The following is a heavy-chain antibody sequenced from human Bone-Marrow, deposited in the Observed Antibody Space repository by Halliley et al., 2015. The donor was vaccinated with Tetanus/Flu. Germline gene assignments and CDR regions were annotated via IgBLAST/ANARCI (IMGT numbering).Heavy chain of an antibody. Sequence: GDTFYADSVKGRFTMSREKAKNSVFLQMNSLRVGDTAVYYCVRGHYERSYYEDVYFYYYGMDVWGQGTTVSVSS. D-gene: IGHD3-10*01. CDR2: GDT. J-gene: IGHJ6*02. CDR3: VRGHYERSYYEDVYFYYYGMDV. V-gene: IGHV3-13*01.